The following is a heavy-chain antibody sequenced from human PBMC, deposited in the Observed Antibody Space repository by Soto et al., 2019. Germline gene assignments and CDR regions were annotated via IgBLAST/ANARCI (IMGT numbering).Heavy chain of an antibody. CDR2: IWYDGSNK. J-gene: IGHJ6*02. Sequence: QVQLVESGGGVVQPGRSLRLSCAASGFTFSSYGMHWGRQAPGKGLEWVAVIWYDGSNKYYADSVKGRFTISRDNSKNTLYLQMNSLRAEDTAVYYCARDGPGKAQSSGYYVYYYYYGMDVWGQGTTVTVSS. CDR3: ARDGPGKAQSSGYYVYYYYYGMDV. V-gene: IGHV3-33*01. D-gene: IGHD3-22*01. CDR1: GFTFSSYG.